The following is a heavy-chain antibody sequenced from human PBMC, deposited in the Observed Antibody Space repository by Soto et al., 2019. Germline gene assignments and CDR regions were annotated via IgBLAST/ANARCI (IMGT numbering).Heavy chain of an antibody. V-gene: IGHV4-31*03. CDR3: ARGNLNILFDY. Sequence: TLSLTCTVSGGSISSGGYYWSWIRQHPGKGLEWIGYIYYSGSTYYNPSLKSRVTISVDTSKNQFSLKLSSVTAADTAVYYCARGNLNILFDYWGQGTLVTVSS. J-gene: IGHJ4*02. CDR1: GGSISSGGYY. D-gene: IGHD4-4*01. CDR2: IYYSGST.